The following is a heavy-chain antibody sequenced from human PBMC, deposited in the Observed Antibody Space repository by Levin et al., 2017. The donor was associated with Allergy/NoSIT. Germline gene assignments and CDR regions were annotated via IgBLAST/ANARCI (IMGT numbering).Heavy chain of an antibody. CDR2: IHGDGRTT. D-gene: IGHD7-27*01. CDR1: GFTFSTYW. CDR3: ARHAGEPLDY. V-gene: IGHV3-74*01. Sequence: GGSLRLSCAASGFTFSTYWMHWVRQAPGKGLVWVSLIHGDGRTTTYADSVKGRFTISRDNAKNTLYLQMNSLRVEDTALYYCARHAGEPLDYWGQGTLVTVSS. J-gene: IGHJ4*02.